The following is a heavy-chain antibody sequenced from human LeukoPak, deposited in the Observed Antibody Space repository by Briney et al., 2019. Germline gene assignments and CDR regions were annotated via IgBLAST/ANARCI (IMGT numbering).Heavy chain of an antibody. CDR3: ARLLPLESAYYFDY. CDR2: IYYSEST. V-gene: IGHV4-39*01. D-gene: IGHD1-1*01. J-gene: IGHJ4*02. Sequence: PSETLSLTCTVSGGSISSSTHYWGWIRQPPGKGLEWSGSIYYSESTYYNPSLKSRVTISVDTSKNQFSQKLSSVTAADTAVYYCARLLPLESAYYFDYWGQGTLVTVSS. CDR1: GGSISSSTHY.